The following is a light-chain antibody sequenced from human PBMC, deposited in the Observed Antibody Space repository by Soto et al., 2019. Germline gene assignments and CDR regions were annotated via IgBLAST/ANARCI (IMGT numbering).Light chain of an antibody. CDR1: QSITRY. Sequence: DIQMTQSPSSLSASVGDRVNITCRASQSITRYLTWYQQKPGKAPKLLMYDASSLQRGVPPRFSGSRSGTDLPPPLRKLQTEDFATFFWSPGYSTPFPFGPGTTVDIK. CDR2: DAS. J-gene: IGKJ3*01. CDR3: SPGYSTPFP. V-gene: IGKV1-39*01.